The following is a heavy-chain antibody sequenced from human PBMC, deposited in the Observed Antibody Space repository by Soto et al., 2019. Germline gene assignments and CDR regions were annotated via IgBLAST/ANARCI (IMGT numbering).Heavy chain of an antibody. J-gene: IGHJ4*02. Sequence: GESLKISCKGSGYRFASYWIGWVRQMPGKGLEWMGRIHGGDSDTTYSPTFQGQVSISADKSISTAYLYWSSLRPSDTAMYYCVRYGGKDLDYWGQGTLVTVSS. CDR2: IHGGDSDT. CDR1: GYRFASYW. V-gene: IGHV5-51*01. CDR3: VRYGGKDLDY. D-gene: IGHD2-15*01.